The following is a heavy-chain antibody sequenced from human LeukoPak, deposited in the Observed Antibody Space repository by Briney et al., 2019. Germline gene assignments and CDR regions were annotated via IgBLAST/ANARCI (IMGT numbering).Heavy chain of an antibody. V-gene: IGHV3-66*01. CDR2: IYGGGST. J-gene: IGHJ4*02. D-gene: IGHD1-26*01. Sequence: PGGSLRLSCAASGFTVNNKYMSWVRQAPGKGLDWVSVIYGGGSTHYADSVKGRFTISRDNSKNTLYLQMNSLRVEDTAVYYCKWEPKYWGQGTLVTVSP. CDR1: GFTVNNKY. CDR3: KWEPKY.